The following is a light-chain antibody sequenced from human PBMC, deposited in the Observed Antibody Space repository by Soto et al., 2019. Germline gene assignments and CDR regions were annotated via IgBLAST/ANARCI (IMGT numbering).Light chain of an antibody. CDR3: QQYVTSPRT. J-gene: IGKJ1*01. V-gene: IGKV3-20*01. CDR1: QSLRATY. CDR2: GAS. Sequence: VLTQSPDTLSLSPGETATLSCRASQSLRATYVAWYQQRPGQAPRLLIYGASFRATGIPARFSGRGSGTDFTLSISRLEPEDFAVYYCQQYVTSPRTFGQGTKVEIK.